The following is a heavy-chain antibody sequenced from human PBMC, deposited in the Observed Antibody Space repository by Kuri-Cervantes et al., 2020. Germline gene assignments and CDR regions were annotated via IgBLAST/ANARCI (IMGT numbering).Heavy chain of an antibody. CDR1: GYTFTGYY. D-gene: IGHD4-17*01. V-gene: IGHV1-2*02. Sequence: ASVKVSCKASGYTFTGYYMHWVRQAPGQGLEWMGWINPNSGGTNYAQKFQGRVTMTRDTSISTAYMELSRLRSDDTALYYCARRISGDHYYFDYWGQGTLVTVSS. J-gene: IGHJ4*02. CDR3: ARRISGDHYYFDY. CDR2: INPNSGGT.